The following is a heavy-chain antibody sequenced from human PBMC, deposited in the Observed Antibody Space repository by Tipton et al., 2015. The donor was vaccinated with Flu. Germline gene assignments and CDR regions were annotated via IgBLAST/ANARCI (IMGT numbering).Heavy chain of an antibody. CDR1: GGSISSFY. V-gene: IGHV4-59*01. Sequence: TLSLTCTVSGGSISSFYWSWIRQPPGKGLEWIGYIHSSARTNHNSSLESRVTISVDTSKNQFSLNLSSVTAADTAVYYCARDTFRYCSGASCLSDYYYGMDVWGQGTTVTVSS. CDR3: ARDTFRYCSGASCLSDYYYGMDV. D-gene: IGHD2-15*01. J-gene: IGHJ6*02. CDR2: IHSSART.